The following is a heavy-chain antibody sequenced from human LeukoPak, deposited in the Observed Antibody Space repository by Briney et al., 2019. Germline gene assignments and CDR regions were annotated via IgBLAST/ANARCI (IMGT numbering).Heavy chain of an antibody. V-gene: IGHV4-59*08. J-gene: IGHJ4*02. CDR3: ARHPLGSYGDYSIDY. CDR2: IYDSGST. CDR1: GGSISPYC. Sequence: PSETLSLTCTVSGGSISPYCWSWIGQPPGKGLEGIGYIYDSGSTNYNTSLKSRVTISVDTSKSQFSLKLKSVTAADTAVYYCARHPLGSYGDYSIDYWGQGTLITVSS. D-gene: IGHD4-17*01.